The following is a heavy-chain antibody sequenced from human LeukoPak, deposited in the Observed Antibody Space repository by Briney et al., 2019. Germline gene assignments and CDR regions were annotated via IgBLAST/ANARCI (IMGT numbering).Heavy chain of an antibody. CDR1: GFTVSSNY. J-gene: IGHJ4*02. Sequence: GGSLRLSCAASGFTVSSNYMTWVRQAPGKGLEWVSVIYSGGTTYYADSVKGRFTISRDNSQNTLYLQMNSLRVEDTAVYYCARTYYYDSGGPDWGQGTLVTVSS. V-gene: IGHV3-66*01. D-gene: IGHD3-22*01. CDR2: IYSGGTT. CDR3: ARTYYYDSGGPD.